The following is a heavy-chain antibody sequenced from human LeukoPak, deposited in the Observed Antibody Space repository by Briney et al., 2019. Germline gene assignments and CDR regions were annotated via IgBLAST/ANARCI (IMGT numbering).Heavy chain of an antibody. CDR1: GFTFSSYG. J-gene: IGHJ3*02. D-gene: IGHD2-2*01. CDR2: ISYDGSNK. CDR3: AKDFLGSSRAFDI. Sequence: PGGSLRLSCAASGFTFSSYGMHWVRQAPGKGLEWVAVISYDGSNKYFADSVKGRFTISRDNSKNTLYLQMNSLRAEDTAVYYCAKDFLGSSRAFDIWGQRTMVTVSS. V-gene: IGHV3-30*18.